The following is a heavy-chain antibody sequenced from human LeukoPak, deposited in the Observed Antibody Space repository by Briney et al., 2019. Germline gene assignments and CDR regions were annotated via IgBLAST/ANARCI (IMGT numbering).Heavy chain of an antibody. CDR1: GYTFTGYH. CDR3: ARRYSSSWYLPWDAFDI. Sequence: GASVKVSCKASGYTFTGYHMHWVRQAPGQGLEWMGWINPNSGGTNYAQKFQGRVTMTRDTSISTAYMELSRLRSDDTAVYYCARRYSSSWYLPWDAFDIWGQGTMVTVSS. D-gene: IGHD6-13*01. V-gene: IGHV1-2*02. CDR2: INPNSGGT. J-gene: IGHJ3*02.